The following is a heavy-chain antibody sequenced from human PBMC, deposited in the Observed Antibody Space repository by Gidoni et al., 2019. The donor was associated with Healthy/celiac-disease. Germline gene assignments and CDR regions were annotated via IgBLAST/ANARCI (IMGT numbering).Heavy chain of an antibody. Sequence: VQLQESGPGLVKPSETLPPTCTVSGASLSSYYWSWIRQPPGKGLEWIGYIYYSGSTNYNPSLKSRVTISVDTSKNQFSLKLSSVTAADTAVYYCARHGGDYDFWSGYYPRFDYWGQGTLVTVSS. CDR2: IYYSGST. D-gene: IGHD3-3*01. J-gene: IGHJ4*02. CDR3: ARHGGDYDFWSGYYPRFDY. V-gene: IGHV4-59*08. CDR1: GASLSSYY.